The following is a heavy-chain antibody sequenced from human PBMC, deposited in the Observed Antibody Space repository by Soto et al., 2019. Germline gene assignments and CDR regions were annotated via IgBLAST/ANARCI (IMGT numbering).Heavy chain of an antibody. V-gene: IGHV1-3*01. J-gene: IGHJ6*03. CDR3: ARAGMRFLEWLKEYYYYYYMDV. D-gene: IGHD3-3*01. CDR1: GYTFTSYA. Sequence: QVQLVQSGAEVKKPGASVKVSCKASGYTFTSYAMHWVRQAPGQRLEWMGWINAGNGNTKYSQKFQGRVTITRDTSASTAYMELSSLRSEDTAVYYCARAGMRFLEWLKEYYYYYYMDVWGKGTTVTVSS. CDR2: INAGNGNT.